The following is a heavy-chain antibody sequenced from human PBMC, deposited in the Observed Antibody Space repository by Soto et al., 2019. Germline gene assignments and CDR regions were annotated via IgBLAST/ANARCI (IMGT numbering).Heavy chain of an antibody. CDR3: ARKVRGTTVVTRRDYYGMDV. Sequence: QVQLVQSGDEVKKPGSSVKVSCKASGGTFSSYAISWVRQAPGQGLEWMGGSIPIFGTANYAQKFQGRVTITADESTSTAYMELSSLRSEDTAVYYCARKVRGTTVVTRRDYYGMDVWGQRTTVTVSS. CDR2: SIPIFGTA. D-gene: IGHD4-17*01. J-gene: IGHJ6*02. V-gene: IGHV1-69*01. CDR1: GGTFSSYA.